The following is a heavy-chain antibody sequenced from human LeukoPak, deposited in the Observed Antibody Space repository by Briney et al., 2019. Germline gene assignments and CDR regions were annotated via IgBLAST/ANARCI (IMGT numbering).Heavy chain of an antibody. V-gene: IGHV3-30*04. D-gene: IGHD7-27*01. CDR2: ISYEGRKK. J-gene: IGHJ4*02. CDR3: VRERGNWGLDE. Sequence: PGGSLRLSCAASGFTFSSYAMHWVRQAPGKGLDWVAVISYEGRKKFHTNSVKGRFTISRDNSQHTLYLQMDSLSVEDTAVYYCVRERGNWGLDEWGQGTLVSVSS. CDR1: GFTFSSYA.